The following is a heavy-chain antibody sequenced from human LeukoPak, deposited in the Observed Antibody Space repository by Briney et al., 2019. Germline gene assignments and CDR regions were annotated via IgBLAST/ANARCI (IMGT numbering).Heavy chain of an antibody. CDR3: ARLLWGSQGHYFDY. V-gene: IGHV3-74*01. Sequence: GGSLRLSCAASGFTFSTYWMYWVRNALGKELQSVSRISTDESSTTYADSVKGRFTISRDNAKNSLYLQMNSLRAEDTAVYYCARLLWGSQGHYFDYWGQGTLVTVSS. CDR1: GFTFSTYW. CDR2: ISTDESST. D-gene: IGHD7-27*01. J-gene: IGHJ4*02.